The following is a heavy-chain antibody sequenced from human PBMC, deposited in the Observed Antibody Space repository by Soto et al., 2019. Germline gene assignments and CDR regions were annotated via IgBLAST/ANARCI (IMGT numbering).Heavy chain of an antibody. CDR2: IYTSGST. D-gene: IGHD2-15*01. J-gene: IGHJ5*02. CDR1: GGSISSYY. Sequence: KTSETLSLTCTVSGGSISSYYWSWIRQPAGKGLEWIGRIYTSGSTNYNPSLKSRVTMSVDTSKNQFSLKPSSVTAADTAVYYCARAYCSGGSCYTSWFDPWGQGTLVTVSS. CDR3: ARAYCSGGSCYTSWFDP. V-gene: IGHV4-4*07.